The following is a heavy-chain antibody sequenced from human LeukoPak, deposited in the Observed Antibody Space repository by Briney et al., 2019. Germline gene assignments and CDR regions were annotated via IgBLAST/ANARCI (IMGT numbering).Heavy chain of an antibody. J-gene: IGHJ4*02. CDR3: AKDSGLLYFDY. CDR2: ISSSSSYI. V-gene: IGHV3-21*01. CDR1: GFTFSSYS. Sequence: GGSLRLSWAASGFTFSSYSMNWVRQAPGKGLEWVSSISSSSSYIYYADSVKGRFTISRDNSKNTLYLQMNSLRAEDTAVYYCAKDSGLLYFDYWGQGTLVTVSS. D-gene: IGHD1-26*01.